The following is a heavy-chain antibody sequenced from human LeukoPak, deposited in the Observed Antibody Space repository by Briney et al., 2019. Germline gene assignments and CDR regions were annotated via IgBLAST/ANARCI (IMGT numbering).Heavy chain of an antibody. D-gene: IGHD4-17*01. V-gene: IGHV4-39*01. CDR3: ARNGTVTVSGTKFNYFDY. CDR2: IYHSGST. Sequence: SETLSLTCTVSGGSISSSSYYWGWVRQPPGKGLEWVGSIYHSGSTHYNPSLKSRLTIFVDTSKNQFSLNVNSVTAADTAVYYCARNGTVTVSGTKFNYFDYWGQGTLVTVSS. CDR1: GGSISSSSYY. J-gene: IGHJ4*02.